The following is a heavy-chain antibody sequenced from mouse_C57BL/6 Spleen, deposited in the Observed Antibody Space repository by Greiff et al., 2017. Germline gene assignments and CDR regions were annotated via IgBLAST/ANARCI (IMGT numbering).Heavy chain of an antibody. CDR3: SRETRY. CDR2: ISYDGSN. V-gene: IGHV3-6*01. J-gene: IGHJ2*01. CDR1: GYSITSGYY. Sequence: EVQLQQSGPGLVKPSQSLSLTCSVTGYSITSGYYWNWIRQFPGNNLEWMGYISYDGSNNYNPSLKNRISITRDTSKNQFFLKLNSVTTEDTATYYCSRETRYWGQGTTLTVSS.